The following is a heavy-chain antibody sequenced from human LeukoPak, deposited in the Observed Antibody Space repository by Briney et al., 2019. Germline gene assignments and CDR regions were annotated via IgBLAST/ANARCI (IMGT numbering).Heavy chain of an antibody. CDR1: GGTFSSYD. D-gene: IGHD6-19*01. V-gene: IGHV1-69*06. J-gene: IGHJ4*02. CDR2: IIPMFGTA. CDR3: ARGGAGTLDY. Sequence: GASVKVSCKASGGTFSSYDISWVRQAPGQGLEWMGGIIPMFGTANYAQKFQGRVTITADKSTSTAYMELSSLRSEDTAMYYCARGGAGTLDYWGQGTLVTVSS.